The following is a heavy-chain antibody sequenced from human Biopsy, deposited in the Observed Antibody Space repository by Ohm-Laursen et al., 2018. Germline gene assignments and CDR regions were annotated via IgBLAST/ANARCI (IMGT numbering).Heavy chain of an antibody. CDR2: ISPSSAYT. J-gene: IGHJ4*02. CDR1: GFNFDTYA. CDR3: AKDWTSQYYYDTMDDY. D-gene: IGHD3-22*01. V-gene: IGHV3-23*01. Sequence: SLRLSCAASGFNFDTYAMSWVRQAPGRGLECVSIISPSSAYTYYGDSVKGRFTISRDNSRNILYLQMNSLRAEDTAIYYCAKDWTSQYYYDTMDDYWGRGTLVTVSS.